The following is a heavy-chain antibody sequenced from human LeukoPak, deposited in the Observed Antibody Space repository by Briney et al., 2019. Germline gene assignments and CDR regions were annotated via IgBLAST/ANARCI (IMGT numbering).Heavy chain of an antibody. V-gene: IGHV1-46*01. CDR2: INPSGGST. D-gene: IGHD2-21*02. CDR3: ARELDGGQHIVVVTAGY. J-gene: IGHJ4*02. Sequence: ASVKVSCKASGYTFTNYGISWVRQAPGPGLEWMGIINPSGGSTSYAQKFQGRVTMTRDTSTSTVYMELSSLRSEDTAVYYCARELDGGQHIVVVTAGYWGQGTLVTVSS. CDR1: GYTFTNYG.